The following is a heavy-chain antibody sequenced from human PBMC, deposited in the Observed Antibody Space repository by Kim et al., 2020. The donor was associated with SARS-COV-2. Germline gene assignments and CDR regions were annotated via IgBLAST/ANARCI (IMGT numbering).Heavy chain of an antibody. J-gene: IGHJ3*02. CDR3: AKDRAYSSNCLGAFDI. D-gene: IGHD6-13*01. CDR1: GFTFSSYA. CDR2: ISGSGGST. V-gene: IGHV3-23*01. Sequence: GGSLRHSCTGSGFTFSSYAMSWVRQAPGQGLEWVSAISGSGGSTYYADPGKGRFTISRDNSKNTLYLQSSSLRAEDTAIYYCAKDRAYSSNCLGAFDIWG.